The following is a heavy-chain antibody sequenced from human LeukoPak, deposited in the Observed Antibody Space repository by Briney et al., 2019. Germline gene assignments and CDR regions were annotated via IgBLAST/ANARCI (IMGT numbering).Heavy chain of an antibody. J-gene: IGHJ4*02. CDR3: ARDLNDFWSGYSYDY. Sequence: GGSLRLSCAASGFTFSSYSMNWVRQAPGKGLEWVSYISSSSSTIYYADSVKGRFTISRDSAKNSLYLQMNSLRAEDTAVYYCARDLNDFWSGYSYDYWGQGTLVTVSS. CDR2: ISSSSSTI. D-gene: IGHD3-3*01. CDR1: GFTFSSYS. V-gene: IGHV3-48*01.